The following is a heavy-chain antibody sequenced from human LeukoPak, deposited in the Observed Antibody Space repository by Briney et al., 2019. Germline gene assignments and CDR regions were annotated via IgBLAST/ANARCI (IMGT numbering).Heavy chain of an antibody. J-gene: IGHJ4*02. CDR1: GFTFSSYG. D-gene: IGHD3-9*01. CDR2: IWYDGSNK. V-gene: IGHV3-33*01. CDR3: ARGSQLRYFDWLLNPLDY. Sequence: GGSLRLSCAASGFTFSSYGMHWVRQAPGRGLEWVAVIWYDGSNKYYADSVKGRFTISRDNSKNTLYLQMNSLRAEDTAVYYCARGSQLRYFDWLLNPLDYWGQGTLVTVSS.